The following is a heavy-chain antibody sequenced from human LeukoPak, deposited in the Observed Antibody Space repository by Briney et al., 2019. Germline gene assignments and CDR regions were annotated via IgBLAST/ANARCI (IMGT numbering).Heavy chain of an antibody. Sequence: GGSLRLSCAVSGITLGNYGMSWVRQPPGKGLEWVAGISDSGDSTNYADSVKGRFTISRDTPRNTLYLKMNSLRAEDTAVYFCAKRGVVIRVFLVGFHKEAYYFDSWGQRALVTVSS. V-gene: IGHV3-23*01. CDR2: ISDSGDST. CDR3: AKRGVVIRVFLVGFHKEAYYFDS. J-gene: IGHJ4*02. D-gene: IGHD3-10*01. CDR1: GITLGNYG.